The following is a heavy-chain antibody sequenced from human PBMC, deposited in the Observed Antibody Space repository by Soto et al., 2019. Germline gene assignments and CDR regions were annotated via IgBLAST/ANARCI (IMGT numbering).Heavy chain of an antibody. CDR1: GYTFTSYD. CDR2: MNPNSGNT. J-gene: IGHJ6*02. CDR3: ARGVNPAAAGILDYYYGMDV. Sequence: ASVKVSCKASGYTFTSYDINWVRQATGQGLEWMGWMNPNSGNTGYAQKFQGRVTMTRNTSISTAYMELSSLRSEDTAVYYCARGVNPAAAGILDYYYGMDVWGQGTTVTVSS. D-gene: IGHD6-13*01. V-gene: IGHV1-8*01.